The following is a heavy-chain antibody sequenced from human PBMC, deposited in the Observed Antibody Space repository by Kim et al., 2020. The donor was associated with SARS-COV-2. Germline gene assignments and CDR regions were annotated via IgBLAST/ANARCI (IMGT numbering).Heavy chain of an antibody. D-gene: IGHD1-1*01. Sequence: GGSLRLSCAASGFTFSSYGMHWVRQAPGKGLEWVAVISYDGSNKYYADSVKGRFTISRDNSKNTLYLQMNSLRAEDTAVYYCAKFEGYNWNDAGEVDYWGQGTLVTVSS. J-gene: IGHJ4*02. CDR3: AKFEGYNWNDAGEVDY. V-gene: IGHV3-30*18. CDR2: ISYDGSNK. CDR1: GFTFSSYG.